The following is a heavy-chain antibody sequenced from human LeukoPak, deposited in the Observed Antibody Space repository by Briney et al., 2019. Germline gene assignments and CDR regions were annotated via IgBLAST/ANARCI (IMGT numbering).Heavy chain of an antibody. V-gene: IGHV3-30-3*01. CDR1: RFTFNSYA. CDR3: ATSYDILIGYFGS. J-gene: IGHJ4*02. D-gene: IGHD3-9*01. CDR2: ISYDGSNK. Sequence: GRSLRLSCAASRFTFNSYAMHWVRQAPGKGLEWVAVISYDGSNKYYADSVKGRFTISRDNSKNSLYLYMNSLRAEDTAVYYCATSYDILIGYFGSWGQGTLVTVSS.